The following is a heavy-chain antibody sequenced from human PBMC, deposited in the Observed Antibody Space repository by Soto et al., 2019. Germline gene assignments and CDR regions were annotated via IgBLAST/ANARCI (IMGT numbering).Heavy chain of an antibody. V-gene: IGHV4-34*01. J-gene: IGHJ4*02. CDR1: GGSFSGYY. CDR2: INHSGST. CDR3: ASLGYYGSGSYYNRRIPFDY. D-gene: IGHD3-10*01. Sequence: SETLSLTCAVYGGSFSGYYWSWIRQPPGKGLEWIGEINHSGSTNYNPSLKSRVTISVDTSKNQFSLKLSSVTAADTAVYYCASLGYYGSGSYYNRRIPFDYWGQGTLVTV.